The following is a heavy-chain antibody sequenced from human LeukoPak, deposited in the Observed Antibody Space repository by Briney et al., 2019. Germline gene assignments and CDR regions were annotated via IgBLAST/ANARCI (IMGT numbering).Heavy chain of an antibody. CDR2: ISSSSSYI. D-gene: IGHD3-3*01. V-gene: IGHV3-21*01. CDR1: GFTFSSYS. Sequence: PGGSLRLSCAASGFTFSSYSMNWVRQAPGKGLEWVSSISSSSSYIYYADSVKGRFTISRDNAKNSLYLQMNSLRAEDTAVYYCARDYYYYDFWSGYYKEFQNYYYYYMDVWGKGTTVTVSS. CDR3: ARDYYYYDFWSGYYKEFQNYYYYYMDV. J-gene: IGHJ6*03.